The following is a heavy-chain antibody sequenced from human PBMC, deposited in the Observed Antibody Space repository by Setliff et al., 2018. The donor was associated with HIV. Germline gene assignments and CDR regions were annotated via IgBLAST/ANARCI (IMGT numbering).Heavy chain of an antibody. CDR3: ARYRSGDSDISLDQ. CDR2: INHSGST. V-gene: IGHV4-34*01. J-gene: IGHJ4*01. CDR1: GGSFSGYY. Sequence: ASETLSLTCAVYGGSFSGYYWSWIRQPPGKGLEWIGEINHSGSTNYNPSLKSRVTISVDTSKNQFSLKLSSVTAADTAVYYCARYRSGDSDISLDQWGHGALVTVSS. D-gene: IGHD3-10*01.